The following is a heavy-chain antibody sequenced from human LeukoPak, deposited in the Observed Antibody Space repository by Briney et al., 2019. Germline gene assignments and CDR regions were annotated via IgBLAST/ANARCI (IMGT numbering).Heavy chain of an antibody. V-gene: IGHV3-66*02. CDR3: ASHVAYRAFDI. CDR1: GFTVNSNH. J-gene: IGHJ3*02. Sequence: GGSLRLSCAASGFTVNSNHMGSVRQAPGRGLEWVSVIYSGGTTYYADSVKGRFTISRDNSKNTLYLQMNSQRVEDTAVYHCASHVAYRAFDIWGQGTMVTVSS. CDR2: IYSGGTT. D-gene: IGHD3-16*01.